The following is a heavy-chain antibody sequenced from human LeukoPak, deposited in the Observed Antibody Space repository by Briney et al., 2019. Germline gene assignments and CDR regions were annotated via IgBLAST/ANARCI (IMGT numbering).Heavy chain of an antibody. CDR2: IRSDGSNK. D-gene: IGHD5-24*01. J-gene: IGHJ4*02. CDR3: AKDFGYTKY. CDR1: GFTFSSSG. V-gene: IGHV3-30*02. Sequence: GGSLRLSCAVSGFTFSSSGMHWVRQDPGKGLEWVAFIRSDGSNKYYADSVKGRFTISRDNSQNTLYLQMSSLRPEDTAVYYCAKDFGYTKYWGQGALVTVS.